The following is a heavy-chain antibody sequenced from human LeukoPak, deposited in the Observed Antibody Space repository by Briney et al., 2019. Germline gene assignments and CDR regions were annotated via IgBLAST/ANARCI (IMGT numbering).Heavy chain of an antibody. CDR2: IYPGDSET. V-gene: IGHV5-51*01. D-gene: IGHD6-13*01. J-gene: IGHJ5*02. Sequence: GESLKISCKGSGYSFTSYWIGGVRQMPGKGLEGMGIIYPGDSETRYSPSFQGHVTISADKSISTAYLQWSSLKASDTAMYYCARVRSSSGAAKFDPWGQGTLVTVSS. CDR3: ARVRSSSGAAKFDP. CDR1: GYSFTSYW.